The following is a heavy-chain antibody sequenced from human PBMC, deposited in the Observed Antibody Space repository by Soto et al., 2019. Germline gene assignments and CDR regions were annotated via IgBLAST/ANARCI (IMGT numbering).Heavy chain of an antibody. V-gene: IGHV1-3*05. CDR3: AREPSYYVMDV. Sequence: QVQLVQSGAEEKKPGASVKVSCKASGYTFTSYALHWVLQAPGQRLEWMGWINAGNGNTKYSQKFQGRVTIPRDTSASTAYRELSSLRSEDTGVYYCAREPSYYVMDVWGQGTTVTVSS. J-gene: IGHJ6*02. CDR1: GYTFTSYA. CDR2: INAGNGNT.